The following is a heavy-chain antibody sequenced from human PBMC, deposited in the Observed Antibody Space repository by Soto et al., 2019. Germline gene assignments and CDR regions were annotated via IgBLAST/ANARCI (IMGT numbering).Heavy chain of an antibody. CDR3: ARHPERIAQIGWFDP. CDR1: GFTFSNYA. J-gene: IGHJ5*02. Sequence: PGGSLRLSCAASGFTFSNYAMSWVRQAPGKGLDWVSSISGGGSNTYYADSVKGRFTISRDNAKNSLYLQMNSLRAEDTAVYYCARHPERIAQIGWFDPWGQGTLVTVSS. CDR2: ISGGGSNT. D-gene: IGHD6-13*01. V-gene: IGHV3-23*01.